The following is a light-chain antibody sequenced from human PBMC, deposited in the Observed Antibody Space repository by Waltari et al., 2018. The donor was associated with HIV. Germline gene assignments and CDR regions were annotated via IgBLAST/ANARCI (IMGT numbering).Light chain of an antibody. V-gene: IGLV2-23*02. Sequence: ALTQPASVSGSPGQTVTSSCTGTNSDVRSFDHGSWYQHHPGKAPTLIHYEVTHPPSVISNRFSCSKSATTASLTISGLPAEDAVDYYCSSYTRLQTLVFGGGTKLTVL. CDR2: EVT. CDR1: NSDVRSFDH. J-gene: IGLJ2*01. CDR3: SSYTRLQTLV.